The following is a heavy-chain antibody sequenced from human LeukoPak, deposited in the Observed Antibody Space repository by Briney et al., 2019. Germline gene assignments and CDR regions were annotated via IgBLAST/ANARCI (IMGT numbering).Heavy chain of an antibody. V-gene: IGHV3-30*18. J-gene: IGHJ3*02. CDR2: ISYDGSNK. Sequence: GGSLRLSCAASGFTISSYGMHWVRQAPGKGLEWVAVISYDGSNKYYADSVKGRFTISRDNSKNTLYLQMNSLRAEDTAVYYCAKSRDSSGYPYDAFDIWGQGTMVTVSS. CDR3: AKSRDSSGYPYDAFDI. CDR1: GFTISSYG. D-gene: IGHD3-22*01.